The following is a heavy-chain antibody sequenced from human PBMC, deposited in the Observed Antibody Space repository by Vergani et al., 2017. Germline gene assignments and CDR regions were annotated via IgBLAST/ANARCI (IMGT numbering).Heavy chain of an antibody. V-gene: IGHV1-69*04. CDR1: GGTFSSYA. CDR2: IIPILGIA. J-gene: IGHJ4*02. CDR3: ARHWYSYGFFDY. D-gene: IGHD5-18*01. Sequence: QVQLVQSGAEVKKPGSSVKVSCKASGGTFSSYAISWVRQAPGQGLEWMGRIIPILGIANYAQKFQGRVTITADKSTSTAYMELSSLRSEDTAVYYCARHWYSYGFFDYWGQGTLVTVSS.